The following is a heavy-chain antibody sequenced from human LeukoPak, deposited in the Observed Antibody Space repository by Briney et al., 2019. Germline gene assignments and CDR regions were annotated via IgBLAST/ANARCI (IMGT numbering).Heavy chain of an antibody. CDR3: VRQGGSPDWFDP. J-gene: IGHJ5*02. V-gene: IGHV4-39*01. Sequence: SETLSLTCTVSGGSISSSSYYWGWIRQPPGKGLEWIGNMYYSGSTYYNPSLRSRVTISIDTSKNQFSLKLSSVTAADTAVCYCVRQGGSPDWFDPWGQGTLVTVSS. CDR2: MYYSGST. D-gene: IGHD1-26*01. CDR1: GGSISSSSYY.